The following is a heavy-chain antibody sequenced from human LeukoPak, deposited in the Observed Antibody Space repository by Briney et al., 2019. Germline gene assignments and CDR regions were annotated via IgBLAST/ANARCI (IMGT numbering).Heavy chain of an antibody. V-gene: IGHV1-2*06. J-gene: IGHJ4*02. CDR1: GYTFTGYY. Sequence: ASVKVSCKASGYTFTGYYMHWVRQAPGQGLEWMGRINPNSGGTNYAQKFQGRVTMTRDTSISTAYMELSRLRPDDTAVYYCARDSDTAMVTPSGYDCRWGQGTLVTVSS. CDR3: ARDSDTAMVTPSGYDCR. D-gene: IGHD5-18*01. CDR2: INPNSGGT.